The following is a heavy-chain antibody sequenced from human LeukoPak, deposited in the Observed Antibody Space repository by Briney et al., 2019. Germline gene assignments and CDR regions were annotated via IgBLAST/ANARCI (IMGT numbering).Heavy chain of an antibody. V-gene: IGHV3-30*18. CDR3: AKEREVLDTAMVTYYFDY. D-gene: IGHD5-18*01. CDR2: ISYDGSNK. J-gene: IGHJ4*02. CDR1: GFTFSSYG. Sequence: GGSLRLSCAASGFTFSSYGMHWVRQAPGKGLEWVAVISYDGSNKYYADSVKGRFTISRDNSKNTLYLQMNSPRAEDTAVYYCAKEREVLDTAMVTYYFDYWGQGTLVTVSS.